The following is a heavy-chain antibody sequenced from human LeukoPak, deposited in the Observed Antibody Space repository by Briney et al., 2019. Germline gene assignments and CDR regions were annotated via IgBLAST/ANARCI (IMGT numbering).Heavy chain of an antibody. J-gene: IGHJ4*02. CDR2: IYPGDSDT. D-gene: IGHD6-19*01. CDR1: GYSFTSYW. V-gene: IGHV5-51*01. CDR3: ARPREQWQYYFDY. Sequence: GESLKISCKGSGYSFTSYWIGWVRQMPGKVLEWMGIIYPGDSDTRYSPSFQGQVTISADKSISTAYLQWSSLKASDTAMYYCARPREQWQYYFDYWGQGTLVTVSS.